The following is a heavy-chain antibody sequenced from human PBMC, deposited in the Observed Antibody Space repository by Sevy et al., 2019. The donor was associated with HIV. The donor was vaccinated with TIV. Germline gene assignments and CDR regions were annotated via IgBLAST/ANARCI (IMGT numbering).Heavy chain of an antibody. J-gene: IGHJ3*02. CDR2: ISAYNGNT. D-gene: IGHD2-15*01. CDR1: GYTFTSYG. Sequence: ASVKVSCKASGYTFTSYGISWVRQAPGQGLEWMGWISAYNGNTNYAQKLQGRVTMTTDTYTSKAYMELRSLRSDDTAVYYYARDVGRGQRASERVDCSGGSCPPAFDIWGQGTMVTVSS. V-gene: IGHV1-18*01. CDR3: ARDVGRGQRASERVDCSGGSCPPAFDI.